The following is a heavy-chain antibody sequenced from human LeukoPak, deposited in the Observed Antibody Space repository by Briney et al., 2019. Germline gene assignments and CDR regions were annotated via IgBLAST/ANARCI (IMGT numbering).Heavy chain of an antibody. Sequence: PGGSLRLSCAASGFKFSDHNMNWVRQAPGKGLEWVAAINGDGTQKFYVDSMEGRFTISRDNAKNSLYLQMNSLRAEDTAVYYCARGDRGGDWGQGTLVTVSS. CDR1: GFKFSDHN. V-gene: IGHV3-7*05. CDR2: INGDGTQK. CDR3: ARGDRGGD. J-gene: IGHJ4*02. D-gene: IGHD3-10*01.